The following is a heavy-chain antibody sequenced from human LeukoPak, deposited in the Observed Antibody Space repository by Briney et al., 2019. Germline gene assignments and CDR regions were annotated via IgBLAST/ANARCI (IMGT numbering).Heavy chain of an antibody. J-gene: IGHJ5*02. V-gene: IGHV4-31*03. D-gene: IGHD2-2*02. Sequence: SETLSLTCTVSGGSISSGGYSWGWIRQHPGKGLEWIGYIYYSGSTYYNPSLKSRVTISVDTSKNQFSLKLSSVTAADTAVYYCARDLYGMRFDPWGQGTLVTVSS. CDR1: GGSISSGGYS. CDR3: ARDLYGMRFDP. CDR2: IYYSGST.